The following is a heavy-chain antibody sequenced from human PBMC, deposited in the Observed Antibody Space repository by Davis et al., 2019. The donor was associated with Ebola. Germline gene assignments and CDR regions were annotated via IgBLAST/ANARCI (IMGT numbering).Heavy chain of an antibody. CDR1: GGSFSGYY. D-gene: IGHD3-22*01. J-gene: IGHJ4*02. Sequence: SETLSLTCAVYGGSFSGYYWSWIRQPPGKGLEWIGEINHSGSTNYNPSLKSRVTISVDTSKNQFSLKLSSVTAADTAVYYCARDSRPYDSSGYYNDYWGQGTLVTVSS. V-gene: IGHV4-34*01. CDR2: INHSGST. CDR3: ARDSRPYDSSGYYNDY.